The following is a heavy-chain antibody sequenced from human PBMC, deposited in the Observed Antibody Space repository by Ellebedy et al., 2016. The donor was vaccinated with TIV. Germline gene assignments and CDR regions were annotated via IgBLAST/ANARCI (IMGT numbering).Heavy chain of an antibody. D-gene: IGHD2-21*02. CDR1: GFTFTSSA. CDR3: AAGIRTCGNDCYRPNWFDP. CDR2: IVVGDGNT. Sequence: SVKVSCXASGFTFTSSAVQWVRQARGQRLEWIGWIVVGDGNTKYAQKFQERVTITRDMSTSTAYMELSSLRSEDTAVYYCAAGIRTCGNDCYRPNWFDPWGQGTLDTVSS. V-gene: IGHV1-58*01. J-gene: IGHJ5*02.